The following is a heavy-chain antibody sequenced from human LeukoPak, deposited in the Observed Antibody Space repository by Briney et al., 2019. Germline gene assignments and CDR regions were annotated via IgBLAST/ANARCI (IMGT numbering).Heavy chain of an antibody. CDR1: GLTFSSYG. V-gene: IGHV3-33*06. CDR3: AKDRWYRQTNFDY. CDR2: IWYDGSNK. Sequence: PGGSLRLSCAASGLTFSSYGMHWVRQAPGKGLEWVAVIWYDGSNKYYADSVKGRFTISRDNSKNTLYLQMNSLRAEDTAVYYCAKDRWYRQTNFDYWGQGTLVTVSS. D-gene: IGHD2-15*01. J-gene: IGHJ4*02.